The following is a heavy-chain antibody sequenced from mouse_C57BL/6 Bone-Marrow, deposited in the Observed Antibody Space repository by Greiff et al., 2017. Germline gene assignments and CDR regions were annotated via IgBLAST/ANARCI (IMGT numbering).Heavy chain of an antibody. V-gene: IGHV3-6*01. D-gene: IGHD2-10*02. CDR1: GYSIPRGYS. J-gene: IGHJ4*01. CDR3: ARDRGYGGLFYAREY. Sequence: EVQLQASGPGLMKPSPSLYLTCSVTGYSIPRGYSWNWLRQFPGNKLEWMGYISYDGSNNSNPSLKNQISITRDTSKNQFFLKLNSVTTEDTATYYCARDRGYGGLFYAREYWGQGTSVTVSS. CDR2: ISYDGSN.